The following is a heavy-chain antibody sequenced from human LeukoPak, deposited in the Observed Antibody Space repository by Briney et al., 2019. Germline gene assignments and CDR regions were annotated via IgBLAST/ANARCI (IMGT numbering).Heavy chain of an antibody. CDR1: GFTFSNYW. CDR3: ARNHCGSVDY. Sequence: GGSLRLSCAASGFTFSNYWMHWVRQAPGKGLVWVSRVNGDGSATNYADSVKGRFTFSRDNAKNTLYLRMNTLRPEDTAVYYCARNHCGSVDYWGQGTLVTVSS. J-gene: IGHJ4*02. V-gene: IGHV3-74*01. CDR2: VNGDGSAT. D-gene: IGHD3-10*01.